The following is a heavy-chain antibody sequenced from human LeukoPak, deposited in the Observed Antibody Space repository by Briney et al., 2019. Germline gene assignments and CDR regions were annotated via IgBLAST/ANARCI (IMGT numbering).Heavy chain of an antibody. CDR2: IYHSGST. CDR1: GGSISSGGYS. J-gene: IGHJ4*02. CDR3: ARWALGPFDY. V-gene: IGHV4-30-2*01. Sequence: SETLSLTCAVSGGSISSGGYSWSWIRQPPGKGLKWIGYIYHSGSTYYNPSLKSRVTISVDRSKNQFSLKLSSVTAADTAVYYCARWALGPFDYWGQGTLVTVSS.